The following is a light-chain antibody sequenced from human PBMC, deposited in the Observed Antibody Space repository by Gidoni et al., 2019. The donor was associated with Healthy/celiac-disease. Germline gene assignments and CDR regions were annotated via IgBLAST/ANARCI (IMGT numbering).Light chain of an antibody. Sequence: QSVLTQPPSLSAAPGQKVTISCSGSSSNIGNNYVTWYQQLPGTAPKLLIYDNNKRPSGIPDRFSGSKSGTSATLGITGLQTGDEADYYGGTWDSSLSAAVFGGGTKLTVL. V-gene: IGLV1-51*01. J-gene: IGLJ3*02. CDR2: DNN. CDR3: GTWDSSLSAAV. CDR1: SSNIGNNY.